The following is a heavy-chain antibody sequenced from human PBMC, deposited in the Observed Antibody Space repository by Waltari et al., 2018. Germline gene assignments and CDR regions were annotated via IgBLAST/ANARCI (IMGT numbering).Heavy chain of an antibody. CDR1: GGSISSSSYY. CDR2: IYYSGST. CDR3: ARDLAARLGWFDP. V-gene: IGHV4-39*07. J-gene: IGHJ5*02. D-gene: IGHD6-6*01. Sequence: QLQLQESGPGLVKPSETLSLTCTVSGGSISSSSYYWGWIRQPPGKGLEWIGSIYYSGSTYYNPSLKSRVTISVDTSKNQFSLKLSSVTAADTAVYYCARDLAARLGWFDPWGQGTLVTVSS.